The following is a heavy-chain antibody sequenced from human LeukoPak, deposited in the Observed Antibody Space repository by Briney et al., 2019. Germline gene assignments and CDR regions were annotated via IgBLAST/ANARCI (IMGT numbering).Heavy chain of an antibody. V-gene: IGHV3-21*01. CDR2: ISSSSSYI. CDR1: GFTFSSYN. J-gene: IGHJ5*02. D-gene: IGHD2-2*01. Sequence: GGSLRLSCAASGFTFSSYNMNWVRQAPGKGLEWVSSISSSSSYIYYADSVKGRFTISRDNSKNTLYLQMNSLRAEDTAVYYCARDSPSTMGCSSTSCHEYNWFDPWGQGTLVTVSS. CDR3: ARDSPSTMGCSSTSCHEYNWFDP.